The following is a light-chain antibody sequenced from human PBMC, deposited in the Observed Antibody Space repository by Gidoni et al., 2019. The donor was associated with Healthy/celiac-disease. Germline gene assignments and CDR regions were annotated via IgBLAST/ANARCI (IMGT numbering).Light chain of an antibody. CDR2: GAS. V-gene: IGKV3-15*01. J-gene: IGKJ3*01. CDR3: QQYNNCPPA. CDR1: QSVSSN. Sequence: EIVLTQSPATLSVSPGERATLSCRASQSVSSNVAWYQQKPGQPPRLISYGASTRATGIPARFSGSGSGTVFTLTISSLQSEYFAVYYCQQYNNCPPAFGPGTKVEIK.